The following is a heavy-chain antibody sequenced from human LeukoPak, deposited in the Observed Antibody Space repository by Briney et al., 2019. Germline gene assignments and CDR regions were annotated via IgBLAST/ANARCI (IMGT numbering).Heavy chain of an antibody. D-gene: IGHD5/OR15-5a*01. J-gene: IGHJ4*02. CDR2: IGGSGDST. CDR3: ARLSGRVVSTTYFDY. Sequence: GGSLRISCAASGFTFNSYAMSWVRQAQGKGLESVSAIGGSGDSTYYAGSVKGRFTISRDNSKNTLYLQMNSLRAEDTAVYFCARLSGRVVSTTYFDYWGQGTLVTVSS. CDR1: GFTFNSYA. V-gene: IGHV3-23*01.